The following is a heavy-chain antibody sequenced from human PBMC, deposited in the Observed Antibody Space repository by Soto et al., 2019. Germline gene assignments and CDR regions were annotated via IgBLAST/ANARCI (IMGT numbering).Heavy chain of an antibody. CDR1: GFTFSSYS. D-gene: IGHD1-7*01. Sequence: GSLRLSCAASGFTFSSYSMNWVRQAPGKGLEWVSSISSSSSYIYYADSVKGRFTISRDNAKNSLYLQMNSLRAEDTAVYYCARSGTSNSGMDVWGRGTTVTVSS. V-gene: IGHV3-21*01. CDR2: ISSSSSYI. J-gene: IGHJ6*02. CDR3: ARSGTSNSGMDV.